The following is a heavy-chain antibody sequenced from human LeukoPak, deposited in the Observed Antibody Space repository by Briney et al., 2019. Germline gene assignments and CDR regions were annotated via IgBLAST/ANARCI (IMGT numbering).Heavy chain of an antibody. J-gene: IGHJ4*02. Sequence: SETLSLTCAVYGGSFSGYYWSWIRQPPGKGLEWIGEINHSGSTNYNPSLKSRVTISVDTSKNQFSLKLSSVTAADTAVCHCARGRLTTVTTPLDYWGQGTLVTVSS. CDR3: ARGRLTTVTTPLDY. D-gene: IGHD4-17*01. V-gene: IGHV4-34*01. CDR1: GGSFSGYY. CDR2: INHSGST.